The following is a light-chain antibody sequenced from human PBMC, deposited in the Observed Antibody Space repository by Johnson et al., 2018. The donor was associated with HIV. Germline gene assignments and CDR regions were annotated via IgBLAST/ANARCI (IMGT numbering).Light chain of an antibody. CDR2: DNN. V-gene: IGLV1-51*01. J-gene: IGLJ1*01. Sequence: HSVLTQPPSVSAAPGQKVTISCSGSSSNIGNNYVSWYQQLPGKAPKLLIYDNNKRPSGIPDRFSGSKSGTSATLGITGLQTGDEADYYCGTWDSSLSDYVFGTGTKVTVL. CDR3: GTWDSSLSDYV. CDR1: SSNIGNNY.